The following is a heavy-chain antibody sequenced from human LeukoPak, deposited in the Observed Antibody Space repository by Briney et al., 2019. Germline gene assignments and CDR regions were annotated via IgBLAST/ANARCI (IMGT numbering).Heavy chain of an antibody. CDR1: GYTFTGYY. J-gene: IGHJ6*02. Sequence: GASVKVSCKASGYTFTGYYMHWVRQAPGQGLEWMGWINPNSGGTNYAQKCQGRVTMTRDTSISTAYMELSRLRSDDTAVYYCARDQVGDILTGYFLVSTQDYYYGMDVWGQGTTVTVSS. V-gene: IGHV1-2*02. CDR2: INPNSGGT. CDR3: ARDQVGDILTGYFLVSTQDYYYGMDV. D-gene: IGHD3-9*01.